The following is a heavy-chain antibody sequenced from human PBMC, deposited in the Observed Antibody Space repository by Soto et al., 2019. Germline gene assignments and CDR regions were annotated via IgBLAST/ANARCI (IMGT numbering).Heavy chain of an antibody. CDR1: GFSFSSYW. V-gene: IGHV3-74*01. CDR2: INTDGSST. D-gene: IGHD3-9*01. Sequence: EVQLVESGGGLVQPGGSLRLSCADSGFSFSSYWMHWVRQGPGKGLVWVSRINTDGSSTNYADSVKGRFTISRDNAKDRVYPQMNSLRAEDTAVYYCARSPGGYYIDWGQGTMVTVSS. CDR3: ARSPGGYYID. J-gene: IGHJ3*01.